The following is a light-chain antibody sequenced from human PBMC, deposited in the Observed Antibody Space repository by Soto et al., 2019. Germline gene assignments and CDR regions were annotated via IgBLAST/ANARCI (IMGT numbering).Light chain of an antibody. CDR2: KVS. CDR1: QSVSTW. CDR3: QQHHEYAAWT. J-gene: IGKJ1*01. V-gene: IGKV1-5*03. Sequence: DIQMTQSSSTLSASVGDRVTITCRASQSVSTWLAWYQQKPGKAPKLLIYKVSSLQSGVPSRFSGSGSGTEFTLTISSLQPEDFATYYCQQHHEYAAWTFGQGTKVEIK.